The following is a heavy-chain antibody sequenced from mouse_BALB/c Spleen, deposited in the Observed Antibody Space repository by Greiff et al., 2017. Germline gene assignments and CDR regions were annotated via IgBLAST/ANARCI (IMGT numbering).Heavy chain of an antibody. V-gene: IGHV2-9*02. J-gene: IGHJ1*01. CDR2: IWAGGST. Sequence: VQLQESGPGLVAPSQSLSITCTVSGFSLTSYGVHWVRQPPGKGLEWLGVIWAGGSTNYNSALMSRLSISKDNSKSQVFLKMNSLQTDDTAMYYCARDRPRGVTAYFDVWGAGTTVTVSS. CDR1: GFSLTSYG. CDR3: ARDRPRGVTAYFDV. D-gene: IGHD2-2*01.